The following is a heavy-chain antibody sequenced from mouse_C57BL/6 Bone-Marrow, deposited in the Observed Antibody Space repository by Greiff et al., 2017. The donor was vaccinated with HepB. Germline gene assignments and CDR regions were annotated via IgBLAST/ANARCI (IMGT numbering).Heavy chain of an antibody. V-gene: IGHV1-63*01. J-gene: IGHJ3*01. CDR3: ARDDGYYGFAY. Sequence: VQLQQSGAELVRPGTSVKMSCKASGYTFTNYWIGWAKQRPGHGLEWIGDIYPGGGYTNYNEKFKGKAKLTADKSSSTAYMQFSSLTSEDSAIYYCARDDGYYGFAYWGQGTLVTVSA. D-gene: IGHD2-3*01. CDR1: GYTFTNYW. CDR2: IYPGGGYT.